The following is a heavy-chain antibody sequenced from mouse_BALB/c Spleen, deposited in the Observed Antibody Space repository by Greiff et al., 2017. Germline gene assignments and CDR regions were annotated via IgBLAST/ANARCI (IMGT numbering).Heavy chain of an antibody. CDR3: ARHGYGYYYAMDY. CDR2: ISNGGGST. CDR1: GFTFSSYT. D-gene: IGHD1-2*01. V-gene: IGHV5-12-2*01. J-gene: IGHJ4*01. Sequence: VQLKESGGGLVQPGGSLKLSCAASGFTFSSYTMSWVRQTPEKRLEWVAYISNGGGSTYYPDTVKGRFTISRDNAKNTLYLQMSSLKSEDTAMYYCARHGYGYYYAMDYWGQGTSVTVSS.